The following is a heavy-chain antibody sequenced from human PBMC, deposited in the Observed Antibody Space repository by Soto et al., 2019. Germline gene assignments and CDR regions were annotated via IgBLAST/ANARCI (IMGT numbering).Heavy chain of an antibody. D-gene: IGHD2-8*01. V-gene: IGHV3-33*03. J-gene: IGHJ3*02. Sequence: QVQLVESGGGVVQPGRSLRLSCAVSGFTFSDFGMHWVRQAPGKGLEWVSLIWYHGGNEEYADSVKGRFSISRENSKNILYLQMGSLSAEDTAVYYCARRGCVKDVCYNSDDMWGQGTKVTVSS. CDR3: ARRGCVKDVCYNSDDM. CDR1: GFTFSDFG. CDR2: IWYHGGNE.